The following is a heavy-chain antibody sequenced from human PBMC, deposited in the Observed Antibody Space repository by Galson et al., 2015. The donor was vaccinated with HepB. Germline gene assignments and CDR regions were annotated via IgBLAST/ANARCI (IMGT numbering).Heavy chain of an antibody. CDR1: GGTFSSYA. D-gene: IGHD1-26*01. Sequence: SVKVSCKASGGTFSSYAISWVRQAPGQGLEWMGGIIPIFGTANYAQKFQGRVTITADKSTSTAYMELSSLRSEDTAVYYCARGGFWEIVGATPTFDYWGQGTLVTVSS. V-gene: IGHV1-69*06. CDR3: ARGGFWEIVGATPTFDY. CDR2: IIPIFGTA. J-gene: IGHJ4*02.